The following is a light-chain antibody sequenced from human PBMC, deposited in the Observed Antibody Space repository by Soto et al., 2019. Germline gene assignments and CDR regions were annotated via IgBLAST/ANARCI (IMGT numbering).Light chain of an antibody. J-gene: IGKJ5*01. V-gene: IGKV2-28*01. CDR3: MQALQSLT. CDR2: FGS. Sequence: EIVMTQSPLTLPVTPGEPASISXXSSQXLLYNNTYNYLDWYVQKPGQSPXXLIYFGSNRAPGVPDRFSGSGSGTDFTLKINRVEAEDVGTYYCMQALQSLTFGQGTRLEIK. CDR1: QXLLYNNTYNY.